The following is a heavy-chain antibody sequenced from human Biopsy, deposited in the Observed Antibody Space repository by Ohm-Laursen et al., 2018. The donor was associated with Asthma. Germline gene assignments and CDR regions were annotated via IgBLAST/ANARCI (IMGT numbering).Heavy chain of an antibody. CDR3: ARCQVGYSSGWSLLLKKIYYSGMDV. CDR2: IMTVFGTT. V-gene: IGHV1-69*01. D-gene: IGHD6-19*01. J-gene: IGHJ6*02. CDR1: GGTFSNFA. Sequence: SSVKVSCKAPGGTFSNFAISWVRQAPGQGLEWLGGIMTVFGTTNYAQKFQDRVTITADESTSTAYMEVTSLRSEDTAIYYCARCQVGYSSGWSLLLKKIYYSGMDVWGQGTAATVSS.